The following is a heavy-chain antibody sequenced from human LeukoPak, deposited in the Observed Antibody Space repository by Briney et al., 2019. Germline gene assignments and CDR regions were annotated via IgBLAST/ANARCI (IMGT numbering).Heavy chain of an antibody. CDR1: GFTFSSYV. Sequence: PGGSLRLSCAASGFTFSSYVMSWVRQAPGQGLEWVSGISGSGGSTYYADSVKGRFTISRDNSKNTLYQQMNSLRAEDTAVYYCAKDRPRYSSGCPDYWGQGTLVTVSS. J-gene: IGHJ4*02. D-gene: IGHD6-19*01. CDR2: ISGSGGST. CDR3: AKDRPRYSSGCPDY. V-gene: IGHV3-23*01.